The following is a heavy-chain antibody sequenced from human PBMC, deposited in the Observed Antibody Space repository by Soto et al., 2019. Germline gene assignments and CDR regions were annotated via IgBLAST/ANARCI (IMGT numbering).Heavy chain of an antibody. CDR2: SYDSGIT. CDR3: GVRDEDSPYLAFDY. Sequence: QVPLQESGPGLVKPSQTLSLTCTVSGGSVSSGDSYWSWIRQTPGKGLEWIGYSYDSGITYYNPSLTSRVTISVDTSTQQFSLKLVSVTAADTSGYSCGVRDEDSPYLAFDYWCQGALVTVSS. J-gene: IGHJ4*02. CDR1: GGSVSSGDSY. D-gene: IGHD3-22*01. V-gene: IGHV4-30-4*01.